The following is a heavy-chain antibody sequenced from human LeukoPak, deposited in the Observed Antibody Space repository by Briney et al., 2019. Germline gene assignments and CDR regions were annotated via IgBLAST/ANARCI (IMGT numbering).Heavy chain of an antibody. J-gene: IGHJ4*02. CDR1: GFTFDDYA. Sequence: GRSLRLSCAASGFTFDDYAMHWVRQAPGKGLEWVSGISWNSGSIGYADSVKGRFTISRGNAKNSLYLQMNSLRAEDMALYYCAKDSCGSPLYYFDYWGQGTLVTVSS. D-gene: IGHD2-21*01. CDR3: AKDSCGSPLYYFDY. V-gene: IGHV3-9*03. CDR2: ISWNSGSI.